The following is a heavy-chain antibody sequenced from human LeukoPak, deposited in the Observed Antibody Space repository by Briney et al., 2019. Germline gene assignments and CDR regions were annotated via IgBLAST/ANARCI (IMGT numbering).Heavy chain of an antibody. D-gene: IGHD4-17*01. CDR1: GYTFTSYG. V-gene: IGHV1-18*01. CDR3: ARGGEDYGDFLLDAFDI. Sequence: ASVKVSCKASGYTFTSYGISWVRQAPGQGLEWMGWISAYNGNTNYAQKLQGRVTMTTDTSTSTAYMELRSLRSDDTAVYYCARGGEDYGDFLLDAFDIWGQGTMVTVSS. J-gene: IGHJ3*02. CDR2: ISAYNGNT.